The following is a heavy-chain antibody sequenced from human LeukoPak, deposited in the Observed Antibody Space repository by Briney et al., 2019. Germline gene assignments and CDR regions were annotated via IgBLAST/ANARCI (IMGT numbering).Heavy chain of an antibody. CDR3: ARLTYYYGSGSYTRPYYFDY. D-gene: IGHD3-10*01. V-gene: IGHV4-4*02. CDR2: IYHSGST. J-gene: IGHJ4*02. Sequence: SETLSLTCAVSGGSISSSNWWSWVRQPPGKGLEWIGEIYHSGSTNYNPSLKSRVTISVDTSKNQFSLKLSSVTAADTAVYYCARLTYYYGSGSYTRPYYFDYWGQGTLVTVSS. CDR1: GGSISSSNW.